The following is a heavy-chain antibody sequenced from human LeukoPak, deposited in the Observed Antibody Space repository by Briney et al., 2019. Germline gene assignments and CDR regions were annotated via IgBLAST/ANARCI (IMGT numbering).Heavy chain of an antibody. CDR2: IRSKAYGGTT. CDR1: GFTFGDYA. Sequence: GGSLRLSCTASGFTFGDYAMSWFRQAPGKGLEWVSFIRSKAYGGTTEYAASVKGRFTISRDDSKSIAYLQMNSLKTEDTAVYYCTRVRYDFWSGYYREGYYYYYMDVWGKGTTVTVSS. J-gene: IGHJ6*03. V-gene: IGHV3-49*03. CDR3: TRVRYDFWSGYYREGYYYYYMDV. D-gene: IGHD3-3*01.